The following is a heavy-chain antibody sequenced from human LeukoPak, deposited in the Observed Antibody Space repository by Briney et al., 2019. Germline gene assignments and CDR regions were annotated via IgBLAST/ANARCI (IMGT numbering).Heavy chain of an antibody. D-gene: IGHD3-10*01. CDR2: IYYSGST. CDR3: ARGKSMVRGVPSYFDY. V-gene: IGHV4-30-4*01. Sequence: SQTLSLTCTVSGGSISSGDYYWSWIRQPPGKGLEWIGYIYYSGSTYYNPSLKSRVTISVDTSKNQFSLKLSSVTAADTAVYYCARGKSMVRGVPSYFDYWGQGTPVTVSS. CDR1: GGSISSGDYY. J-gene: IGHJ4*02.